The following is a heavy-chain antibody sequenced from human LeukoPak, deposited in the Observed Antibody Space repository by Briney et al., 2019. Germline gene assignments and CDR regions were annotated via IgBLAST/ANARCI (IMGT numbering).Heavy chain of an antibody. CDR1: GGSFSGYY. D-gene: IGHD5-24*01. CDR3: AGERRDGYNPGHFDY. J-gene: IGHJ4*02. V-gene: IGHV4-34*01. CDR2: INHSGST. Sequence: PSETLSLTCAVYGGSFSGYYWSWIRQPPGKGLEWIGEINHSGSTNYNPPLKSRVTISVDTSKNQFSLKLSSVTAADTAVYYCAGERRDGYNPGHFDYWGQGTLVTVSS.